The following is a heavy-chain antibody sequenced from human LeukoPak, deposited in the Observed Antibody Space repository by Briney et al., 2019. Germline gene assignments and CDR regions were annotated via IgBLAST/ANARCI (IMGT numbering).Heavy chain of an antibody. J-gene: IGHJ4*02. V-gene: IGHV3-38-3*01. CDR3: AGFGGYSF. CDR2: ISGGST. CDR1: GFTVSSNE. Sequence: GGSLRLSCAASGFTVSSNEMSWVRQAPGRGLEWVSSISGGSTYYADSRKGRVTISRDSSKNTLYLQMNDLRAEDTAVYYCAGFGGYSFWGQGTLVSVSS. D-gene: IGHD4-23*01.